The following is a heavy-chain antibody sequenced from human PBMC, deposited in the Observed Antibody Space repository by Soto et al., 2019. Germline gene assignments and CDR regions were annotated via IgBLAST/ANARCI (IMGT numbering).Heavy chain of an antibody. D-gene: IGHD5-12*01. CDR3: ASEDGIVATIYPHGMDV. V-gene: IGHV1-69*01. J-gene: IGHJ6*02. CDR2: IIPIFGTA. CDR1: GGTFSSYA. Sequence: QVQLVQSGAEVKKPGSSVKVSCKASGGTFSSYAISWVRQAPGQGLEWMGGIIPIFGTANYAQKFQGRVTITADESTSIAYMELSSLRSEDTAVYYCASEDGIVATIYPHGMDVWGQGTTVTVSS.